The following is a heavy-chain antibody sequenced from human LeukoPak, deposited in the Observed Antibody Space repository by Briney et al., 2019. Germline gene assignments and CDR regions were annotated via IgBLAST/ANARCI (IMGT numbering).Heavy chain of an antibody. CDR2: IYTSGST. D-gene: IGHD3-3*01. J-gene: IGHJ4*02. V-gene: IGHV4-4*07. CDR1: GGSISGYY. CDR3: ARGDYDFWSGVDY. Sequence: PSETLSLTCTVSGGSISGYYWSWIRQPAGKGLEWIGRIYTSGSTNYNPSLKSRVTMSVDTSKNQFSLKPSSVTAADTAVYYCARGDYDFWSGVDYWGQGTLVTVSS.